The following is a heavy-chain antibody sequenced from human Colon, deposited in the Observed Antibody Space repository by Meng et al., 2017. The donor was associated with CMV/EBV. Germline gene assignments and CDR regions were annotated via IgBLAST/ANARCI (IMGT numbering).Heavy chain of an antibody. V-gene: IGHV1-8*01. CDR2: MTPSSGYA. D-gene: IGHD6-6*01. Sequence: GKPSGYTLTDYDVNWVRQAAGQGLEWMGYMTPSSGYAGYAPKFQGRVTMTRDTSTKIAYMELSGLTSEDTAVYYCARGGGGTSSDYWGQGTLVTVSS. CDR1: GYTLTDYD. J-gene: IGHJ4*01. CDR3: ARGGGGTSSDY.